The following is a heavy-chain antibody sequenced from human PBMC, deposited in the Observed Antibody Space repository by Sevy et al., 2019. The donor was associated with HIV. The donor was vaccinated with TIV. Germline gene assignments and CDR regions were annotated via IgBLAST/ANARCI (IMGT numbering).Heavy chain of an antibody. CDR1: GYSFTSNW. CDR3: ARLRANPYYHSSSHPFDY. J-gene: IGHJ4*02. V-gene: IGHV5-51*01. Sequence: GESLKISCKGSGYSFTSNWIGWVRQMPGKGLEWMGVIWPGDSDTRYSPSFQGQVTISADRSIDTAFLQWSSLSASDTAMYYCARLRANPYYHSSSHPFDYWRQGTLVTVSS. D-gene: IGHD3-22*01. CDR2: IWPGDSDT.